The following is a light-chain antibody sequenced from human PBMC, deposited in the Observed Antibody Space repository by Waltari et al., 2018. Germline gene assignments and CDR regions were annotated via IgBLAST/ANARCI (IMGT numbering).Light chain of an antibody. CDR3: QAWDSSTVV. J-gene: IGLJ2*01. CDR2: QYS. Sequence: SYEPTQPPSVSVSPGQTASITCPGDKLGDKYACWYQQKPGQSPVLVMDQYSKRPSGIPERFSGSNSGNTATLTISGTQAMDEADYYCQAWDSSTVVFGGGTKLTVL. CDR1: KLGDKY. V-gene: IGLV3-1*01.